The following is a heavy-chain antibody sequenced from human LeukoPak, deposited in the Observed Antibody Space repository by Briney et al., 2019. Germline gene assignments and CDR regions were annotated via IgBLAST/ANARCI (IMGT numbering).Heavy chain of an antibody. J-gene: IGHJ5*02. D-gene: IGHD5-12*01. CDR3: ATEYIVATGGIGWFDP. CDR1: GYTLTELS. CDR2: FDPEDGET. V-gene: IGHV1-24*01. Sequence: ASVKVSCKVSGYTLTELSMHWVRQAPGKGLEWMGGFDPEDGETIYAQKFQGRVTMTEDTSTDTAYMELSSLRSEDTAVYYCATEYIVATGGIGWFDPWGQGTLVTVSS.